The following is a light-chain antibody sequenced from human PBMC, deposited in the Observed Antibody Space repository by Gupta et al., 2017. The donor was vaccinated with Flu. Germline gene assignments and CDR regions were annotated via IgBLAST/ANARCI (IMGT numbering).Light chain of an antibody. CDR3: QQSYGTPLT. V-gene: IGKV1-39*01. CDR2: AAS. Sequence: VGDRVTITCRASQSISSYLNWYQQKPGTAPKLLIYAASSLQSGVPSRFSGSGSGTDFTLTISSLQPEEFATYYCQQSYGTPLTFGQGTKLAIK. CDR1: QSISSY. J-gene: IGKJ2*01.